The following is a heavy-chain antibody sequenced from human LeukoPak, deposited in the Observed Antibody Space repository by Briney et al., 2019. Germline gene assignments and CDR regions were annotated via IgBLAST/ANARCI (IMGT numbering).Heavy chain of an antibody. CDR2: INHSGST. CDR3: ARTAYLYGSGSYSLGH. D-gene: IGHD3-10*01. CDR1: GDSFSNHY. V-gene: IGHV4-34*01. J-gene: IGHJ4*02. Sequence: SETLSLTCAVYGDSFSNHYWTWIRQSPGKGLEWIGEINHSGSTKYTPSLKSRVTISVDTSKNQFSLELTSVTAADTAVYYCARTAYLYGSGSYSLGHWGQGILVTVSS.